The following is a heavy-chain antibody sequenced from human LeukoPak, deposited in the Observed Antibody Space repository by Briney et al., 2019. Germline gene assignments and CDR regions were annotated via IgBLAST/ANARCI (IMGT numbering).Heavy chain of an antibody. CDR3: ARAGYGDYRLNY. V-gene: IGHV1-69*02. CDR1: GGTFSSYT. CDR2: IIPILGIA. J-gene: IGHJ4*02. Sequence: SVKVSCKASGGTFSSYTISLVRQAPGQGLEWMGRIIPILGIANYAQKFQGRVTITADKSTSTAYMELSSLRSEDTAVYYCARAGYGDYRLNYWGQGTLVTVSS. D-gene: IGHD4-17*01.